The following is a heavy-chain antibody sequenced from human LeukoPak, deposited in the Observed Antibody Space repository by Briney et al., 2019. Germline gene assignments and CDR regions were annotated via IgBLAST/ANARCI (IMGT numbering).Heavy chain of an antibody. CDR1: GGSISSGGYY. J-gene: IGHJ5*02. CDR2: IYYSGST. CDR3: ARDGPAYSSARGWFDP. D-gene: IGHD6-25*01. V-gene: IGHV4-31*03. Sequence: SETLSLTCTVSGGSISSGGYYWSWIRQHPGKGLEWIGYIYYSGSTYYNPSLESRVTISVDTSKNQFSLKLSSVTAADTAVYYCARDGPAYSSARGWFDPWGQGTLVTVSS.